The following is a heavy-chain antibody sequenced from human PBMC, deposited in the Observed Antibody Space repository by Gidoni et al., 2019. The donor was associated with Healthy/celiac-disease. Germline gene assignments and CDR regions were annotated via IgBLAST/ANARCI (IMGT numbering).Heavy chain of an antibody. CDR3: ARDDYRPNGVDY. Sequence: QVQLVESGGGWVKPGGSLRLSCAASGFTFSDYYMSWIRQAPGKGLEWVSYISSSSSYTTYADSVKGRFTISRDNAKNSLYLQMNSLRAEDTAVYYCARDDYRPNGVDYWGQGTLVTVSS. D-gene: IGHD5-12*01. CDR2: ISSSSSYT. V-gene: IGHV3-11*06. J-gene: IGHJ4*02. CDR1: GFTFSDYY.